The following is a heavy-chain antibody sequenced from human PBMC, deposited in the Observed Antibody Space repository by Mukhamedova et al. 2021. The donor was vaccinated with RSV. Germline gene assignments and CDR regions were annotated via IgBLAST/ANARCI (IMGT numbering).Heavy chain of an antibody. CDR2: DPEDGET. CDR3: ATDSGPWTIFGVVDYYYYYGIDV. J-gene: IGHJ6*02. Sequence: DPEDGETIYAQKFQGRVTMTEDTSTDTAYMELSSLRSEDTAVYYCATDSGPWTIFGVVDYYYYYGIDVWGQGTTVTVSS. V-gene: IGHV1-24*01. D-gene: IGHD3-3*01.